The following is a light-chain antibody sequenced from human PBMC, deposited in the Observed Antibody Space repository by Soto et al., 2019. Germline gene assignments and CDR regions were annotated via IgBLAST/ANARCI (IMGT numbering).Light chain of an antibody. CDR1: QIINSA. CDR2: DAS. Sequence: IVLTHSPVTLSLSPGERATISCRASQIINSALAWYQQKPGQAPRLLIYDASKRATDIPVRFSGSGSGIDFTLTISSLEPEDFAVYYCQQFNNWPLTFGGGTKVDIK. CDR3: QQFNNWPLT. V-gene: IGKV3-11*01. J-gene: IGKJ4*01.